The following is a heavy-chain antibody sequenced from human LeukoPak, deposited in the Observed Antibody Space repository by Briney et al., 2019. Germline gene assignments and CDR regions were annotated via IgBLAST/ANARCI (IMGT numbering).Heavy chain of an antibody. V-gene: IGHV3-21*01. CDR3: ARETTIYDNDHGDYGDAFDI. CDR1: GFTFSSYS. J-gene: IGHJ3*02. D-gene: IGHD4-17*01. CDR2: ISSSSSYI. Sequence: PGGSLRLSCAASGFTFSSYSMNWVRQAPGKGLEWVSSISSSSSYIYYADSVKGRFTISRDNAKNSLYLQMNSLRAEDTAVYYCARETTIYDNDHGDYGDAFDIWGQGTMVTVSS.